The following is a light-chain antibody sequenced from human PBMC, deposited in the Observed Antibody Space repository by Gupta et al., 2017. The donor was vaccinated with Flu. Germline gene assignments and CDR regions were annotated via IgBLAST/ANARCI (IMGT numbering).Light chain of an antibody. J-gene: IGKJ1*01. CDR1: QSVRSSQ. CDR2: GAS. V-gene: IGKV3-20*01. CDR3: QQDVSSPWT. Sequence: EIVLTQSPGTLSLSPGERATLSCRASQSVRSSQLAWYQQKPGQAPRLLIYGASSRATGIPDRFSGSGSGTDFTLTISRLEPEDFAVYYCQQDVSSPWTFGQGTKVEIK.